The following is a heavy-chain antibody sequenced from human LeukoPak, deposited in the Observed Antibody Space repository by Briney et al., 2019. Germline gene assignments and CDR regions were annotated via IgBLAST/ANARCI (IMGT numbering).Heavy chain of an antibody. CDR3: ARTDYYGSGSYLWYFDY. V-gene: IGHV3-23*01. CDR2: NSGSGGST. D-gene: IGHD3-10*01. CDR1: GFTFSSYA. J-gene: IGHJ4*02. Sequence: GGSLRLSCAAFGFTFSSYAMSWVRQAPGKGLEWVSANSGSGGSTYYADSVKGRFTISRDNSKNTLYLQMNSLRAEDTAVYYCARTDYYGSGSYLWYFDYWGQGTLVTVSS.